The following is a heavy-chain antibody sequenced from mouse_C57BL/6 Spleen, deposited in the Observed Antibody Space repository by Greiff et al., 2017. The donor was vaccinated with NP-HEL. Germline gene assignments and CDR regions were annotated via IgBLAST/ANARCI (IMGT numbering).Heavy chain of an antibody. CDR1: GYTFTDYE. CDR3: TRNLAGRSFDY. J-gene: IGHJ2*01. V-gene: IGHV1-15*01. CDR2: IDPETGGT. Sequence: VHLVESGAELVRPGASVTLSCKASGYTFTDYEMHWVKQTPVHGLEWIGAIDPETGGTAYNQKFKGKAILTADKSSSTAYMELRSLTSEDSAVYYCTRNLAGRSFDYWGQGTTLTVSS. D-gene: IGHD3-3*01.